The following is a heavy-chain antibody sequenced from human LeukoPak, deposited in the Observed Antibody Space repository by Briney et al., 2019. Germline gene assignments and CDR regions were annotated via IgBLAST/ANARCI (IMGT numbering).Heavy chain of an antibody. CDR3: ARTGPMVTPFDY. CDR2: IFYRGNT. Sequence: PSETLSLTCTVPGASISDYYWSWIRQPPEKGLEWIGYIFYRGNTNYNPSLKSRVTMSVDTSKNQFSLKLRSVTAADTAVYYCARTGPMVTPFDYWGQGTLVTVSS. D-gene: IGHD5-18*01. CDR1: GASISDYY. V-gene: IGHV4-59*08. J-gene: IGHJ4*02.